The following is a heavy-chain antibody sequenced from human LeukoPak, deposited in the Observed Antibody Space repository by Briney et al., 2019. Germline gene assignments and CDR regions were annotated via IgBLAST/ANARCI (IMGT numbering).Heavy chain of an antibody. D-gene: IGHD2-2*01. CDR3: ARQGDQLLSVNWFDP. CDR2: IYHSGST. J-gene: IGHJ5*02. V-gene: IGHV4-38-2*01. CDR1: GYFISSGYY. Sequence: SETLSLTCAVSGYFISSGYYWGWIRQPPGKGLEWIGSIYHSGSTYYNPSLKSRVTISVDTSKNQFSLKLSSVTAADTAVYYCARQGDQLLSVNWFDPWGQGTLVTVSS.